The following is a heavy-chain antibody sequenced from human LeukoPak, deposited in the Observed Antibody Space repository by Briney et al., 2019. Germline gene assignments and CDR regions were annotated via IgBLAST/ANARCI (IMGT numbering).Heavy chain of an antibody. CDR3: LIGGGDEDGEGSDDY. CDR2: MIPIFGTA. J-gene: IGHJ4*02. CDR1: GGTFSSYA. V-gene: IGHV1-69*05. D-gene: IGHD2-21*01. Sequence: SVKVSCKASGGTFSSYAISWVRQAPGQGLEWMGGMIPIFGTANYAQKFQGRVTISTDESTSTAYMELSRLRPEGTSGYSWLIGGGDEDGEGSDDYWGQGTPVTVSS.